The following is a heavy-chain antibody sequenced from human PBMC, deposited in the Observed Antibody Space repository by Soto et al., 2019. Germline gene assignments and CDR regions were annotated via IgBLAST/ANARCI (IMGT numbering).Heavy chain of an antibody. D-gene: IGHD3-10*01. CDR1: GYTFTSYG. V-gene: IGHV1-18*04. CDR3: ARYYYGSGSYYKTGYNWFDP. Sequence: ASVKVSCKASGYTFTSYGISWVRQAPGQGLEWMGWISAYNGNTNYAQKLQGRVTMTTDTSTSTAYMELRSLRSDDTAVYYCARYYYGSGSYYKTGYNWFDPWGQGTLVTVS. J-gene: IGHJ5*02. CDR2: ISAYNGNT.